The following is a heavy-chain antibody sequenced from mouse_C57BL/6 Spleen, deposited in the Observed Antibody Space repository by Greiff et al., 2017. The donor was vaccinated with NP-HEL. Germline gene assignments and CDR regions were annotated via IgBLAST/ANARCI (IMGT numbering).Heavy chain of an antibody. CDR1: GFTFSDYG. V-gene: IGHV5-17*01. Sequence: EVQRVESGGGLVKPGGSLKLSCAASGFTFSDYGMHWVRQAPEKGLEWVAYISSGSSTIYYADTVKGRFTISRDNVKNTLFLQMTSLRSEDTAMYYCARDYYGSTSYYFDYWGQGTTLTVSS. CDR3: ARDYYGSTSYYFDY. D-gene: IGHD1-1*01. CDR2: ISSGSSTI. J-gene: IGHJ2*01.